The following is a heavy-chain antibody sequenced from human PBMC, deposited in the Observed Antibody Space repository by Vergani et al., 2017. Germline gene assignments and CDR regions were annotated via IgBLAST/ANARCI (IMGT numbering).Heavy chain of an antibody. D-gene: IGHD6-19*01. V-gene: IGHV4-39*01. CDR3: ARHSTVEWLVKLGWIDP. CDR2: IYNSGST. J-gene: IGHJ5*02. Sequence: QLQLQESGPGLVKPSATLSLTCSVSGASIRSSNYYWGWIRQPPGKGLEWIGSIYNSGSTYYNPSLKSRVTISVDTSKNQFSLKLSSVTAADTAVYFCARHSTVEWLVKLGWIDPYRHRILLTVSS. CDR1: GASIRSSNYY.